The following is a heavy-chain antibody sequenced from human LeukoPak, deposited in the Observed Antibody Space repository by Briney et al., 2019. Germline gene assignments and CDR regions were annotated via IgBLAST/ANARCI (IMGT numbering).Heavy chain of an antibody. V-gene: IGHV3-23*01. CDR2: ISGTGGTT. J-gene: IGHJ4*02. D-gene: IGHD4-17*01. CDR3: AKGRGTTVTAAANY. CDR1: GFTLSNYS. Sequence: PGGSLRLSCAASGFTLSNYSISWVRQAPGKGLEWVSTISGTGGTTYYADAVKGRFTISRDNSKNTLFLQFNSLRADDTAVYYCAKGRGTTVTAAANYWGQGTPVTVSS.